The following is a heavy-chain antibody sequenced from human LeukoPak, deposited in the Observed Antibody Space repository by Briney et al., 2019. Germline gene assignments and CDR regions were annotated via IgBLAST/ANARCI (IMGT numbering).Heavy chain of an antibody. V-gene: IGHV1-8*02. CDR3: ARGGIGQQLDSDY. Sequence: ASVKVSCKASGYTFTSYDINWVRQATGQGLEWMGWMNPNSGNTGYAQKLQGRVTMTTDTSTSTAYMELRSLRSDDTAVYYCARGGIGQQLDSDYWGQGTLVTVSS. J-gene: IGHJ4*02. D-gene: IGHD6-13*01. CDR2: MNPNSGNT. CDR1: GYTFTSYD.